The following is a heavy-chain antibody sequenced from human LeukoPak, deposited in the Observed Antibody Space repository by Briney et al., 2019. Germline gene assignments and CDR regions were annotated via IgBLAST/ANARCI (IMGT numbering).Heavy chain of an antibody. V-gene: IGHV3-7*03. D-gene: IGHD3-10*01. J-gene: IGHJ4*02. CDR1: GFTFSNYW. CDR2: IKQDGSEK. CDR3: AKDNMVRGVIITALFNY. Sequence: GGSLRLSCAASGFTFSNYWMRWVRQAPGKGLEWVANIKQDGSEKYYVDSVKGRFTISRDNTKSSLYLQMNSLRAEDTALYYCAKDNMVRGVIITALFNYWGQGTLVTVSS.